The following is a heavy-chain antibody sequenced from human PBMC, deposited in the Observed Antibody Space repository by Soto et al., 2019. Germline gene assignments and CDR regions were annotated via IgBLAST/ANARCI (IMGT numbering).Heavy chain of an antibody. D-gene: IGHD2-15*01. CDR2: INTGNGDT. CDR3: ARDALYCSGGSCYNWDEP. J-gene: IGHJ5*02. Sequence: ASVKVSCKASGYTFNSYAMHWVRQAPGQRPEWMGWINTGNGDTKYSQKFQGRVTITRDTSASTAYMELSSLRSEDTAVYYCARDALYCSGGSCYNWDEPWGQGTLVTVSS. V-gene: IGHV1-3*04. CDR1: GYTFNSYA.